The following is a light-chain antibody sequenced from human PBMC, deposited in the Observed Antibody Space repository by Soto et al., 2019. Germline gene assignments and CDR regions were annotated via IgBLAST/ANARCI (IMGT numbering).Light chain of an antibody. J-gene: IGLJ1*01. V-gene: IGLV2-8*01. CDR3: SSYAGSNIDYV. Sequence: QSVLTQPPSASGSPGQSVTIFCTGTSSDVGGYKYVSWYQQHPGKVPKLMIYEVSKRPSGVPDRFSGSKSGNTASLTVSGLQAEDEADYYCSSYAGSNIDYVFGTGTKGTVL. CDR1: SSDVGGYKY. CDR2: EVS.